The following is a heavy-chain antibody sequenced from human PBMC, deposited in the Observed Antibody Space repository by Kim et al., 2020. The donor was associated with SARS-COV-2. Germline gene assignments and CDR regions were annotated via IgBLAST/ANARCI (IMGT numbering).Heavy chain of an antibody. Sequence: ASVKVSCKASGYTFTSYAMHWVRQAPGQRLEWMGWINAGNGNTKYSQKFQGRVTITRDTSASTAYMELSSLRSEDTAVYYCARSGYDLVDFDYWGQGTLVTVSS. CDR1: GYTFTSYA. J-gene: IGHJ4*02. CDR2: INAGNGNT. V-gene: IGHV1-3*01. CDR3: ARSGYDLVDFDY. D-gene: IGHD5-12*01.